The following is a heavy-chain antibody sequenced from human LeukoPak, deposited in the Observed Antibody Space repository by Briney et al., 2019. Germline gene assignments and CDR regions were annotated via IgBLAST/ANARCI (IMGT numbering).Heavy chain of an antibody. J-gene: IGHJ4*02. CDR2: IIPILGIA. CDR3: ARGAGGDYPIDY. Sequence: ASVKVSCKASGGTFSSYAISWVRQAPGQGLEWMGRIIPILGIANYAQKFQGRVTITADKSTSTAYMELSSLRSEDTAVYYCARGAGGDYPIDYWGQGTLDTVSS. CDR1: GGTFSSYA. V-gene: IGHV1-69*04. D-gene: IGHD4-17*01.